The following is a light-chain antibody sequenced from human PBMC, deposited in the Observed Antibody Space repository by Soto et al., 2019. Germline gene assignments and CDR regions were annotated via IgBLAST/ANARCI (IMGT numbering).Light chain of an antibody. Sequence: QSALTQPASVSGSPGQSITISCTGTSNDVGGYNLVSWYQHHPDKAPKLIIYEATKRPSGVSNRFSGSKSGNTASLTVSGLRAEDEADYYCCAYAGSGTFHVGFGGGTKLTVL. CDR3: CAYAGSGTFHVG. CDR2: EAT. J-gene: IGLJ2*01. CDR1: SNDVGGYNL. V-gene: IGLV2-23*02.